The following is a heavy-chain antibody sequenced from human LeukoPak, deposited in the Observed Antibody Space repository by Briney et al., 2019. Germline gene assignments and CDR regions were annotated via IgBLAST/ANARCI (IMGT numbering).Heavy chain of an antibody. CDR3: ARTKAEGQAYYGILTGYYRPYYFDY. D-gene: IGHD3-9*01. CDR2: INHSGST. V-gene: IGHV4-34*01. CDR1: GGSFSGYY. J-gene: IGHJ4*02. Sequence: SETLSLTCAVYGGSFSGYYWSWIRQPPGKGLEWIGEINHSGSTNYNPSLKSRVTISVDTSKNQFSLKLSSVTAADTAVYYCARTKAEGQAYYGILTGYYRPYYFDYWGQGTLVTVSS.